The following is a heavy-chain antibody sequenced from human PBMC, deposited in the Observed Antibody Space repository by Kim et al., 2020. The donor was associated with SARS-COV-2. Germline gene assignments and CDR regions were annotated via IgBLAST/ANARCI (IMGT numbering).Heavy chain of an antibody. Sequence: GGSLRLSCAASGFTFSSYAMSWVRQAPGKGLEWVSAISGSGGSTYYADSVKGRFTISRDNSKNTLYLQMNSLRAEDTAVYYCAKAWHFDWLPQPYFDYWGQGTLVTVSS. CDR2: ISGSGGST. D-gene: IGHD3-9*01. CDR1: GFTFSSYA. J-gene: IGHJ4*02. V-gene: IGHV3-23*01. CDR3: AKAWHFDWLPQPYFDY.